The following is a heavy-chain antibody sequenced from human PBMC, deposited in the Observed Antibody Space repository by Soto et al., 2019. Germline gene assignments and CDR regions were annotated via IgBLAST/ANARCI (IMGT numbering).Heavy chain of an antibody. D-gene: IGHD3-10*01. CDR1: GGSISSGDDY. V-gene: IGHV4-30-4*01. CDR3: ARVRGDVAFDY. J-gene: IGHJ4*02. CDR2: IYHSGAT. Sequence: QVQLQESGPGLVKPSQTLSLTCTVSGGSISSGDDYWSWLRHPPGKGLEWIGYIYHSGATYYNPYIKSRVTISVDRPKNQFSLKLNSVTAADTAVYYCARVRGDVAFDYWGQGTLVTVSS.